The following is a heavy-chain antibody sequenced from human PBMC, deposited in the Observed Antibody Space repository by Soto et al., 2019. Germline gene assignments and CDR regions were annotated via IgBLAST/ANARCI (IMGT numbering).Heavy chain of an antibody. J-gene: IGHJ4*02. D-gene: IGHD4-17*01. CDR2: IKQDGSEK. Sequence: EVQLVESGGGLVQPGGSLRLSCAASGFTFSSYWMSWVRQAPGKGLEWVANIKQDGSEKYYVDSVKGRFTISRDNAKNSLYLQMNSLRAEDTAVYYCARDPQTYGASYFDYWGQGTLVTVSS. V-gene: IGHV3-7*01. CDR1: GFTFSSYW. CDR3: ARDPQTYGASYFDY.